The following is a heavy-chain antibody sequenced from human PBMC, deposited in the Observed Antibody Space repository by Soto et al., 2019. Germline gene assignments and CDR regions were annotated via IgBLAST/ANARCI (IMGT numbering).Heavy chain of an antibody. D-gene: IGHD4-17*01. CDR2: IYYSGST. CDR1: GGSFSGYY. CDR3: ARARGYGDYPSFYYYYMDV. J-gene: IGHJ6*03. Sequence: SETLSLTCAVYGGSFSGYYWRWIRQPPGKGLEWIGYIYYSGSTNYNPSLKSRVTISVDTSKNQFSLKLSSVTAADTAVYYCARARGYGDYPSFYYYYMDVWGKGTTVTVSS. V-gene: IGHV4-59*01.